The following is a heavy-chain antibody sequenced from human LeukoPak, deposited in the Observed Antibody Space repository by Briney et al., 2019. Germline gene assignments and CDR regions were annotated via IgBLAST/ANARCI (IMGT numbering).Heavy chain of an antibody. D-gene: IGHD3-10*01. J-gene: IGHJ4*02. CDR2: INSDESNT. Sequence: GGSLRLSCAASGFTFSRYWMHWVRQAPEKGLLWVSRINSDESNTNYADSVKGRFTISRDNAKNTLFLQMSSLRVEDTAVYYCARGADHGGSYYPDWGQGTRVTVSS. CDR1: GFTFSRYW. V-gene: IGHV3-74*01. CDR3: ARGADHGGSYYPD.